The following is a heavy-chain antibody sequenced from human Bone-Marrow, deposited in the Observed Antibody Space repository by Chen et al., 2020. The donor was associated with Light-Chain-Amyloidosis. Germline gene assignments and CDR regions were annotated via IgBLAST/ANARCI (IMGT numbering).Heavy chain of an antibody. Sequence: QVQLQESGPGLVKPSETLSLTCADYGAPFSNYYWTWVRQAPGKGMEWMGEIIETGSASFNPTLKSRLTMSVEKSKNQFSLKLTTVTAADTAVYYCARAIYRYYDLVNFYHYMDVWGRGTTVTVS. CDR1: GAPFSNYY. J-gene: IGHJ6*03. V-gene: IGHV4-34*10. CDR3: ARAIYRYYDLVNFYHYMDV. CDR2: IIETGSA. D-gene: IGHD3-3*01.